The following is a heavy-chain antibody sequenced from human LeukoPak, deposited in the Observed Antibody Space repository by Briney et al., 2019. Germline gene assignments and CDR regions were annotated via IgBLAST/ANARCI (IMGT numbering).Heavy chain of an antibody. CDR3: ARHELVDTAMAPVPATCDY. V-gene: IGHV4-39*01. J-gene: IGHJ4*02. Sequence: PSETLSLTCTVSGGSISSSSYYWGWLRQPPGTGLEWVGSIYYSGSTYYNPSLKGRVTISVDTSKNQFSLKLSSVTAADTAVYYCARHELVDTAMAPVPATCDYWGQGTLVTVSS. D-gene: IGHD5-18*01. CDR1: GGSISSSSYY. CDR2: IYYSGST.